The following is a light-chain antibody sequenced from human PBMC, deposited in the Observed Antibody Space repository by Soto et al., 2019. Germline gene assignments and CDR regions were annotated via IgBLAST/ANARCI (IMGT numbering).Light chain of an antibody. CDR3: QQLNSYPPVT. CDR2: AAS. Sequence: IQLTQSPSSLSAFVGDRVTITCRASQGINSYLAWYQQKPGKAPKLLIYAASKWHSGVPPRFSGSGSGTDFTLTISSLQPEDFATYYCQQLNSYPPVTFGRGTKLEIK. CDR1: QGINSY. J-gene: IGKJ4*01. V-gene: IGKV1-9*01.